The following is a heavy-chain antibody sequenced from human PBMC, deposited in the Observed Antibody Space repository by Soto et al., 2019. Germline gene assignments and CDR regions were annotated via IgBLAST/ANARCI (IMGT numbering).Heavy chain of an antibody. V-gene: IGHV1-46*01. CDR3: ARDSEKLWFGELSSPDYGMDV. CDR2: INPSGGST. Sequence: ASVKVSCKASGYTFTSYYMHWVRQAPGQGLEWMGIINPSGGSTSYAQKFQGRVTMTRDTSTSTVYMELSSLRSEDTAVYYCARDSEKLWFGELSSPDYGMDVWGQGTTVTVSS. J-gene: IGHJ6*02. CDR1: GYTFTSYY. D-gene: IGHD3-10*01.